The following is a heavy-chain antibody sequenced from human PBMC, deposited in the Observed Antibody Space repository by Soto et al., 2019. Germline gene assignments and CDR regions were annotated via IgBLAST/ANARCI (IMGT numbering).Heavy chain of an antibody. V-gene: IGHV4-4*02. J-gene: IGHJ4*02. CDR3: ARKAWVRFDY. CDR1: GDSMTRSVW. CDR2: VFHTGNT. Sequence: SETLSLTCAVSGDSMTRSVWWTWVRQPPGKGLEWIGEVFHTGNTNYNPSLKSRVTMSVDKSTNEFSLKVTSVTAADTARYYCARKAWVRFDYWGQGALVTVSS. D-gene: IGHD7-27*01.